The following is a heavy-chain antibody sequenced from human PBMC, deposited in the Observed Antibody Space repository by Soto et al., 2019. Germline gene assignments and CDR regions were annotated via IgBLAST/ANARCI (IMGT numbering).Heavy chain of an antibody. CDR3: ARRGTGTTSSSSYYYYMDV. D-gene: IGHD1-7*01. Sequence: EVQLVESGGGLVQPGGSLRLSCAASGFTFSTYSMNWVRQAPGKGLEWVSYITSGSSTIYYADSVKGRFTISRDNAKNSTYLRTKSLRAEDTAVYYCARRGTGTTSSSSYYYYMDVWGKETTVTVSS. J-gene: IGHJ6*03. CDR1: GFTFSTYS. V-gene: IGHV3-48*01. CDR2: ITSGSSTI.